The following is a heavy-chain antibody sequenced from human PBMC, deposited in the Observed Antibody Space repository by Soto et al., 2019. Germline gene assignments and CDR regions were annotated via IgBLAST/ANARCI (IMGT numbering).Heavy chain of an antibody. CDR2: IWYDGSNI. Sequence: QVQLVESGGGVVQPGRSLRLSCAASGFSFSSFAMHWVRQAPGKGLEWVAVIWYDGSNIYYGVSVKGRFTISRDNSKNTLYLQMNSLRAEDTAVYFCARDSMGSSWLRGPHYWGQGTLVTVSS. V-gene: IGHV3-33*01. CDR1: GFSFSSFA. CDR3: ARDSMGSSWLRGPHY. J-gene: IGHJ4*02. D-gene: IGHD6-13*01.